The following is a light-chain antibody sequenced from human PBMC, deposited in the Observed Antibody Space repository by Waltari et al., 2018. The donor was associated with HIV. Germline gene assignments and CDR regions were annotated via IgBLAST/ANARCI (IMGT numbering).Light chain of an antibody. V-gene: IGKV1-8*01. CDR2: AAS. CDR3: QQYYSYPVT. J-gene: IGKJ1*01. Sequence: AIQLSQSPSSFSPSPGDRVTLTCRASQGINSDLAWYQQKPGKAPELLIYAASTLQSGVPSRFSGSGSGTDFTLTISCLQSEDFATYYCQQYYSYPVTFGQGTKVEIK. CDR1: QGINSD.